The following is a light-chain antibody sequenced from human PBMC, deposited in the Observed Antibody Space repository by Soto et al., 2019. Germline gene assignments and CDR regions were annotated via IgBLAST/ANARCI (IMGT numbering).Light chain of an antibody. V-gene: IGKV3-20*01. CDR1: QSVSSNY. CDR3: QQYGSSTWT. J-gene: IGKJ1*01. CDR2: GAS. Sequence: EIVLTQSPATLSSFPGDRATLSCRASQSVSSNYLAWYQQKPGQAPRLLIYGASSRATGIPDRFSGSGSGTDFTLTIRRLEPEDFAVYYCQQYGSSTWTFGQGTKVDIK.